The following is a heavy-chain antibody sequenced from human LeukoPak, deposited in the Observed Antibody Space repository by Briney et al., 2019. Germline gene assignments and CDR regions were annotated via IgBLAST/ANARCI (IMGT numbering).Heavy chain of an antibody. D-gene: IGHD3-9*01. J-gene: IGHJ5*02. V-gene: IGHV1-18*01. CDR3: ARGGTNYDILTGYYKKIGWFDP. CDR1: GYTFTSYG. CDR2: ISAYNGNT. Sequence: ASVKVSCKASGYTFTSYGISWVRQAPGQGLEWMGWISAYNGNTNYAQKLQGRVTMTTDTSTSTAYMELRSLRSDDTAVYYCARGGTNYDILTGYYKKIGWFDPWGQGTLVTVSS.